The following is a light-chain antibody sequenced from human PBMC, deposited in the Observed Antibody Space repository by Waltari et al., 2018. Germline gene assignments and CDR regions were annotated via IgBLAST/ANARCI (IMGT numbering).Light chain of an antibody. CDR2: GNN. V-gene: IGLV1-44*01. Sequence: QSVLTQPPSASGTPGQRVTISCSGSSSNIGSNTVNWYQQLPGTAPKLPTSGNNRRPSGVPDRFSGSKSGTSASLAISGLQSEDEADYYCAAWDDSLNAHYVFGTGTKVTVL. CDR3: AAWDDSLNAHYV. CDR1: SSNIGSNT. J-gene: IGLJ1*01.